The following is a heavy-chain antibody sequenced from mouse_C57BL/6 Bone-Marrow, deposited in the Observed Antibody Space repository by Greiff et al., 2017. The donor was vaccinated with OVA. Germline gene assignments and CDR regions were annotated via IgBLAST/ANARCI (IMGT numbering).Heavy chain of an antibody. CDR1: GYSITSDY. CDR3: ARDGGGAQAYYAMDY. D-gene: IGHD3-2*02. Sequence: EVQLQESGPGLAKPSQTLSLTCSVTGYSITSDYWNWIRKFPGNKLEYMGYISYSGCTYYNPSIKSRISITRETSKNQEYQQLNAVTTEDTATYYGARDGGGAQAYYAMDYWGQGTSVTVSS. CDR2: ISYSGCT. J-gene: IGHJ4*01. V-gene: IGHV3-8*01.